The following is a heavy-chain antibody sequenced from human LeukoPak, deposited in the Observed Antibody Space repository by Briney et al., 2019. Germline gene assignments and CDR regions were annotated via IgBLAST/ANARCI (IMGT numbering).Heavy chain of an antibody. CDR3: AKLVETTNY. D-gene: IGHD1-26*01. V-gene: IGHV3-23*05. CDR1: GFTFSNYA. CDR2: INSGGINT. J-gene: IGHJ4*02. Sequence: GGSLRLSCAASGFTFSNYAMIWVRPAPGKGLGWDSAINSGGINTYYADSVKGRFTISRDKSKNTLYLQMNSMRAEDTAVYYCAKLVETTNYWGQGTLVTVSS.